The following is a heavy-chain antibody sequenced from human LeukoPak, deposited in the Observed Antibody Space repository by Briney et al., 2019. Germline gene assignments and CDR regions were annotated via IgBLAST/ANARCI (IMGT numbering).Heavy chain of an antibody. CDR2: INPNSGGT. CDR1: GYTFTGYY. J-gene: IGHJ3*02. CDR3: ARDYYYDSSGYYPLDAFDI. V-gene: IGHV1-2*06. Sequence: GASVKVSCKASGYTFTGYYMHWVRQAPGQGLEWMGRINPNSGGTNYAQKFQGRVTMTRDTSISTAYMELSRLRSDDTAVYYCARDYYYDSSGYYPLDAFDIWAQGTMVTVSS. D-gene: IGHD3-22*01.